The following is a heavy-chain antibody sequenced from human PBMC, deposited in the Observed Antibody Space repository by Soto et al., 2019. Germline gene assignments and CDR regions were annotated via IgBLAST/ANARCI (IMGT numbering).Heavy chain of an antibody. Sequence: PXETLALTFAVDGGSFSGYYWSWIRQPPGKGLEWIGEINHSGSTNYNPSLKSRVTISVDTSKNQFSLKLSSVTAADTAVYYCARGGPDYYGSGSYSRKYNWFDHWGQGTLVTVSS. CDR1: GGSFSGYY. V-gene: IGHV4-34*01. CDR3: ARGGPDYYGSGSYSRKYNWFDH. D-gene: IGHD3-10*01. CDR2: INHSGST. J-gene: IGHJ5*02.